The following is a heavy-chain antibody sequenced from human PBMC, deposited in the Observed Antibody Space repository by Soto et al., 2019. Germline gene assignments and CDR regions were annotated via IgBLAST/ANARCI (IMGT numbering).Heavy chain of an antibody. J-gene: IGHJ6*02. CDR1: GGSFCGYY. CDR3: ARFPRFGELSKYCYYGMDV. CDR2: INHSGST. V-gene: IGHV4-34*01. D-gene: IGHD3-10*01. Sequence: SETLSITCAVYGGSFCGYYWSWIRKHPGKGLEWIGEINHSGSTNYNPSLKSRVTISVDTSKNQFSLKLSSVTAADTAVYYCARFPRFGELSKYCYYGMDVWGQGTTVTVSS.